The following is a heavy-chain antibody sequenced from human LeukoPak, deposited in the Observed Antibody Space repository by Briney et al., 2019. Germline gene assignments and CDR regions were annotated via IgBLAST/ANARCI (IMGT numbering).Heavy chain of an antibody. V-gene: IGHV3-7*04. CDR2: IKPDGSGK. CDR3: ARESFEY. Sequence: GGSLRLSCAASGFTFNNYWMNWARQAPGKGLEWVANIKPDGSGKYYADSVKGRFTISRDNAKDSLYLQMNSPRGDDTAVYYCARESFEYWGQGVLVTVSS. J-gene: IGHJ4*02. CDR1: GFTFNNYW.